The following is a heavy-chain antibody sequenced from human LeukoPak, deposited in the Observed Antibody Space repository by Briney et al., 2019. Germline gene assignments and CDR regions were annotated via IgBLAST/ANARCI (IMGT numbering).Heavy chain of an antibody. CDR1: GFTFSSYT. J-gene: IGHJ4*02. V-gene: IGHV3-21*01. CDR2: ISSSSSYI. CDR3: ARDYSSSCWN. D-gene: IGHD6-13*01. Sequence: GGSLRLSCAASGFTFSSYTMNWVRQAPGKGLEWVSYISSSSSYISYADSLKGRFTISRDNAKNSLYPQMNSLRAEDTAVYYCARDYSSSCWNWGQGTLVTVSS.